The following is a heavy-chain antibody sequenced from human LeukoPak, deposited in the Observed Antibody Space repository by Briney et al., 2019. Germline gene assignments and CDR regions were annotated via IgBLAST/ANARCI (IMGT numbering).Heavy chain of an antibody. J-gene: IGHJ4*02. Sequence: SETLSLTCAVYGGSFSGYYWSWIRQPPGKGLEWIGEINHSGSTNYNPSLKSRVTISVDTSKNQFSLKLSSVTAADTAVYYCARVSGYSSSWYEGQEDNYFDYWGQGTLVTVSS. D-gene: IGHD6-13*01. V-gene: IGHV4-34*01. CDR2: INHSGST. CDR1: GGSFSGYY. CDR3: ARVSGYSSSWYEGQEDNYFDY.